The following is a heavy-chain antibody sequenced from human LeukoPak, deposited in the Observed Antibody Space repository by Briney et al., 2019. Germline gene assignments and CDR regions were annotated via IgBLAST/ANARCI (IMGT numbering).Heavy chain of an antibody. CDR1: GGSFSGYY. D-gene: IGHD2-2*01. CDR2: INHSGST. J-gene: IGHJ4*02. CDR3: ARGPKGIVVVPAAPDY. Sequence: SETLSLTCAVYGGSFSGYYWSWIRRPPGKGLEWIGEINHSGSTNYNPSLKSRVTISVDTSKNQFSLKLSSVTAADTAVYYCARGPKGIVVVPAAPDYWGQGTLVTVSS. V-gene: IGHV4-34*01.